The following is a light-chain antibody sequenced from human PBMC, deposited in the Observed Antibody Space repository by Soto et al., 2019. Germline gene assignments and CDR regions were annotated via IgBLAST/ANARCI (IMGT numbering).Light chain of an antibody. CDR3: QQYGSSPLS. V-gene: IGKV3-20*01. CDR2: GAS. Sequence: EIVLTQSPGTLSLSPGERATLSCRASQTVSSNYLAWYQQKAGQAPRLLMYGASGRATGIPGRFSGSGSGTDFTLTISRLEPEDFAVYYCQQYGSSPLSFGGGTKVDI. CDR1: QTVSSNY. J-gene: IGKJ4*01.